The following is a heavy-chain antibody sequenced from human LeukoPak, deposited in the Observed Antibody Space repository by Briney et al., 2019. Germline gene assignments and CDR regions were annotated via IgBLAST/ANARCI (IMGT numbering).Heavy chain of an antibody. D-gene: IGHD3-10*02. Sequence: GGSLRLSCAGSGFTFSSYGMSWVRQAPGKGLEWVAFIRHDGSNKKYADSVKGRFTISRDNSKNTLYLQMNSLRAEDTAVYYCAELGITMIGGVWGKGTTVTISS. J-gene: IGHJ6*04. CDR2: IRHDGSNK. CDR1: GFTFSSYG. CDR3: AELGITMIGGV. V-gene: IGHV3-30*02.